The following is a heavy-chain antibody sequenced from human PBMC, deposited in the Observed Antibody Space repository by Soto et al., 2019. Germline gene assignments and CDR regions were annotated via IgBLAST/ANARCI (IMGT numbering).Heavy chain of an antibody. Sequence: ASVKVSCKASGYTFTSYDINWVRQATGQGLEWMGWMNPNSGNTGYAQKFQGRGTMTRNTSISTAYMERSSLRSEDTAVYYCARRHADYGRLGYYYYYMDVWGKGTTVTVSS. J-gene: IGHJ6*03. CDR1: GYTFTSYD. D-gene: IGHD4-17*01. V-gene: IGHV1-8*01. CDR2: MNPNSGNT. CDR3: ARRHADYGRLGYYYYYMDV.